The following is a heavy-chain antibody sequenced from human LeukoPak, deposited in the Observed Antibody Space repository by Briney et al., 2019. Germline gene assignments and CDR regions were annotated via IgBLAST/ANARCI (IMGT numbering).Heavy chain of an antibody. CDR3: ARDLEGTDQIVGANWPHGAFDI. CDR1: GYTFTSYG. Sequence: ASVKVSCKASGYTFTSYGISWVRQAPGQGLEWMGWISAYNGNTNYAQKLQGRVTMTTDTSTSTAYMELRSLRSDDTAVYYCARDLEGTDQIVGANWPHGAFDIWGQGTMVTVSS. CDR2: ISAYNGNT. J-gene: IGHJ3*02. V-gene: IGHV1-18*01. D-gene: IGHD1-26*01.